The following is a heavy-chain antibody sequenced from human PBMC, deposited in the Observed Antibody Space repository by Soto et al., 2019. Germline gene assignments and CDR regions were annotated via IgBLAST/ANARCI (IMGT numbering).Heavy chain of an antibody. CDR1: SYTFTSYG. CDR3: ARDTPLIAVAGIVYY. J-gene: IGHJ4*01. V-gene: IGHV1-18*03. CDR2: ISAYNGNT. D-gene: IGHD6-19*01. Sequence: QVQLVQSGAEVKKPGASVKVSCKASSYTFTSYGISWVRQAPGQGLEWMGWISAYNGNTNYAQKLQGRATMTTDTSPSSAYMELRSLRSDDMAVHYSARDTPLIAVAGIVYYWGHGTMVTVSS.